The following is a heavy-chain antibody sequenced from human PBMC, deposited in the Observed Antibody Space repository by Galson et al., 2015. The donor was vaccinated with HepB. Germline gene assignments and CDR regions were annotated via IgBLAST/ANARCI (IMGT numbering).Heavy chain of an antibody. CDR2: ISYDGSNK. V-gene: IGHV3-30*18. CDR3: AKPIRLTSGYSYGYY. CDR1: GFTFSSYG. J-gene: IGHJ4*02. Sequence: SLRLSCAASGFTFSSYGMHWVRQAPGKGLEWVAVISYDGSNKYYADSVKGRFTISRDNSKNTLYLQMNSLRAEDTAVYYCAKPIRLTSGYSYGYYWGQGTLVTVSS. D-gene: IGHD5-18*01.